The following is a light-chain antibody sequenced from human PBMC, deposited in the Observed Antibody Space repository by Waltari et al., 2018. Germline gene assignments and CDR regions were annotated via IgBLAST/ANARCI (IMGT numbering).Light chain of an antibody. J-gene: IGKJ1*01. Sequence: DIQMTQSPSTLSASVGDRVTITCRASQNINNWLAWYQQKPGKAPELLIYKASHLESGVPSRFAGGGSGTEFTLTISSLQPDDFATYYCQHYQTTSRTFGQGTKVEIK. CDR3: QHYQTTSRT. CDR1: QNINNW. V-gene: IGKV1-5*03. CDR2: KAS.